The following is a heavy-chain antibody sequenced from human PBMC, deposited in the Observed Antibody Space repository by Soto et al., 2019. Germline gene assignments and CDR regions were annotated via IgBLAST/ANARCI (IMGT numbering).Heavy chain of an antibody. V-gene: IGHV1-46*01. Sequence: QVQLVQSGAEVKKPGASVKVSCKASGYTFTSYYMHWVRQAPGQGREWIGIINPSGGSTSYAQKFQGRVTMTRDTSTSTVYMELGSLRSEDTAVYYCAREIEGIAAARGSSGMDVWGQGTTVTVSS. J-gene: IGHJ6*02. CDR1: GYTFTSYY. CDR2: INPSGGST. CDR3: AREIEGIAAARGSSGMDV. D-gene: IGHD6-13*01.